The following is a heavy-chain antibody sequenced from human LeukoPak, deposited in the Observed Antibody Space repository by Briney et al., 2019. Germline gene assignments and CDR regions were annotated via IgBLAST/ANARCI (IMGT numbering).Heavy chain of an antibody. CDR2: ISSIGSTI. Sequence: PGGSLRLSCAASGFTFCSYEMNWVRQAPGEGLEWVSYISSIGSTIYYADSVKGRFTISRDNDKNSLYLQMNSLRAEDTAVYYCARDGDGYNWGYYFDYWGQGTLVTVSS. D-gene: IGHD5-24*01. V-gene: IGHV3-48*03. CDR1: GFTFCSYE. CDR3: ARDGDGYNWGYYFDY. J-gene: IGHJ4*02.